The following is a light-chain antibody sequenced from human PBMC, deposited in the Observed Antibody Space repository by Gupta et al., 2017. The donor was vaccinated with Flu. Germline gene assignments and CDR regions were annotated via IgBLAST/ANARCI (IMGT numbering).Light chain of an antibody. CDR3: QQLNSYPLT. J-gene: IGKJ3*01. CDR2: AAS. V-gene: IGKV1-9*01. CDR1: QGISSY. Sequence: PSFLSAAVGDRVTITCRASQGISSYLAWYQQKPGKAPKLLIYAASTLQSGVPLRFSGSGSGTEFTLTISSLQPEDFATYYCQQLNSYPLTFGPGTKVDIK.